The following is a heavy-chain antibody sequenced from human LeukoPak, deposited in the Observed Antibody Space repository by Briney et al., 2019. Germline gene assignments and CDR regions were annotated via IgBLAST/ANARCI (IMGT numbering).Heavy chain of an antibody. D-gene: IGHD6-13*01. V-gene: IGHV4-59*01. J-gene: IGHJ4*02. CDR3: AGASIAAAGTPFDY. CDR1: GDSISSYF. CDR2: IYYSGST. Sequence: SETLSLTCTVPGDSISSYFWSWIRQPPGKGLEWIGYIYYSGSTNYNPSLKSRVTISVDTSKNQFSLKLSSVTAADTAVYYCAGASIAAAGTPFDYWGQGTLVTVSS.